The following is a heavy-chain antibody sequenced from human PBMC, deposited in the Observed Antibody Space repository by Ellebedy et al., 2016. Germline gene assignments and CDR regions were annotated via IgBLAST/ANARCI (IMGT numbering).Heavy chain of an antibody. J-gene: IGHJ4*02. V-gene: IGHV3-72*01. CDR1: GFIFSDHY. D-gene: IGHD3-22*01. CDR2: IRKKTNSYTT. CDR3: AREAYYYDSSGLWVSYFFDY. Sequence: GGSLRLSCAASGFIFSDHYMDWVRQAPGKGLEWIGRIRKKTNSYTTEYAASVKGRFTVSRDDSKNSLYLQMNSLKTEDTAVYYCAREAYYYDSSGLWVSYFFDYWGQGTLATVSS.